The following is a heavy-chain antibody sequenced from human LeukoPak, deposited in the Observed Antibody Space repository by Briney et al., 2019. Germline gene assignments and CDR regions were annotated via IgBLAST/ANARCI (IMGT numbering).Heavy chain of an antibody. Sequence: SGGSLRLSCAASGFTFSSYWIHWVRQAPGKGLVRVSRINSDGSSTNYADSVKGRFTISRDNAKNTLYLQMNSLRAEDTAVYYCARKGESGLYYWGQGTLVTVSS. CDR1: GFTFSSYW. V-gene: IGHV3-74*01. CDR3: ARKGESGLYY. CDR2: INSDGSST. J-gene: IGHJ4*02. D-gene: IGHD3-16*01.